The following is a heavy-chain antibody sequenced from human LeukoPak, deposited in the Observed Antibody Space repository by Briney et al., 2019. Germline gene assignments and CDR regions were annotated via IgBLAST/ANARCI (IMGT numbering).Heavy chain of an antibody. V-gene: IGHV3-23*01. Sequence: PGGSLRLSCAASGFTFSSYAMGWVRQAPGEGLEWVSAISGSGGSTYYADSVKGRFTISRDNSKDTLYLQMNSLRAEDTAVYYCAKDALVAAAMMDVWGKGTTVTVSS. CDR2: ISGSGGST. J-gene: IGHJ6*04. D-gene: IGHD2-15*01. CDR3: AKDALVAAAMMDV. CDR1: GFTFSSYA.